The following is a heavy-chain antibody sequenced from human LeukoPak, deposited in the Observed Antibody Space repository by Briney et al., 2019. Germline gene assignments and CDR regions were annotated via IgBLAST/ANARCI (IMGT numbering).Heavy chain of an antibody. J-gene: IGHJ5*02. D-gene: IGHD1-1*01. CDR1: GYSISSGYY. CDR3: ARVVVQLGDWFDP. CDR2: IYHSGST. Sequence: PSETLSLTCAVAGYSISSGYYWGWIRQPPGKRLWAFGSIYHSGSTYYNPSLKSRVTISVDTSKNQFSLKLSSVTAADTAVYYCARVVVQLGDWFDPWGQGTLVTVSS. V-gene: IGHV4-38-2*01.